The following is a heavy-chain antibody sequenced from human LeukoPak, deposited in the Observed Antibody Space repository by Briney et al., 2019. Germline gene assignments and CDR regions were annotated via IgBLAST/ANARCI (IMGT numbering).Heavy chain of an antibody. J-gene: IGHJ4*02. V-gene: IGHV3-64*02. CDR2: ISRDGRST. CDR1: GFTFSSFA. CDR3: AIQIRGVVY. D-gene: IGHD3-10*01. Sequence: PGGSLRLSCAASGFTFSSFAMHWVRQAPGKGLEYVSGISRDGRSTFYADSVKGRFSISRDNSKNTLYLQMGSLRAEDMAVYYCAIQIRGVVYWGQGTLATVSS.